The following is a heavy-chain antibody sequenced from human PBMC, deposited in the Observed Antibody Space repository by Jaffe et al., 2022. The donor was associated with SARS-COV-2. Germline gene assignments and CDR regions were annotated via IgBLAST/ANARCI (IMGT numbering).Heavy chain of an antibody. Sequence: QVQLVESGGGVVQPGRSLRLSCAASGFTFSSYAMHWVRQAPGKGLEWVAVISYDGSNKYYADSVKGRFTISRDNSKNTLYLQMNSLRAEDTAVYYCARGVYYYDSSGYYPPDYWGQGTLVTVSS. J-gene: IGHJ4*02. V-gene: IGHV3-30-3*01. CDR3: ARGVYYYDSSGYYPPDY. CDR1: GFTFSSYA. D-gene: IGHD3-22*01. CDR2: ISYDGSNK.